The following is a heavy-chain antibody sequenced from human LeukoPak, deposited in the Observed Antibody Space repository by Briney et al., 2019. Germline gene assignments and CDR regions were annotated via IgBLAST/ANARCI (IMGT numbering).Heavy chain of an antibody. V-gene: IGHV4-59*11. D-gene: IGHD4-17*01. CDR1: GDSFSSHY. J-gene: IGHJ3*02. CDR2: ISYIGTT. CDR3: ARDLVTVTKGFDI. Sequence: PSETLSLTCAVSGDSFSSHYWTWIRQPPGRGLEWIGYISYIGTTNYNPSLKSRVTISIDTSKNQFSLKLSSVTTADTAVYYCARDLVTVTKGFDIWGLGTMVSVSS.